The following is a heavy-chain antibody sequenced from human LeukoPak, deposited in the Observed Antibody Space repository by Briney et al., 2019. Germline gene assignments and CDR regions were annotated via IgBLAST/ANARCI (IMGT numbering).Heavy chain of an antibody. CDR1: GGSISSGDYY. Sequence: SETLSLTCTVSGGSISSGDYYWSWIRQPPGKGLEWIGYIYYSGSTYYNPSLKSRVTISVDTSKNQFSLKLSSVTAADTAVYYCARDRTLGYYDYWGQGTLVTLSS. D-gene: IGHD2-15*01. CDR2: IYYSGST. CDR3: ARDRTLGYYDY. V-gene: IGHV4-30-4*01. J-gene: IGHJ4*02.